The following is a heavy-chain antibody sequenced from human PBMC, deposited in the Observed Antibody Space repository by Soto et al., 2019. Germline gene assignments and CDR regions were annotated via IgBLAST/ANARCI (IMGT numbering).Heavy chain of an antibody. D-gene: IGHD6-13*01. CDR3: ARGKTVAAAGPFDY. CDR2: IYYSGST. J-gene: IGHJ4*02. Sequence: PSETLSLTCTVSGGSISSGGYYWSWIRQHPGKGPEWIGYIYYSGSTYYNPSLKSRVTISGDTSKNQFSLKLRSVTAADTAVYYCARGKTVAAAGPFDYRGQGTLXTVSS. V-gene: IGHV4-31*03. CDR1: GGSISSGGYY.